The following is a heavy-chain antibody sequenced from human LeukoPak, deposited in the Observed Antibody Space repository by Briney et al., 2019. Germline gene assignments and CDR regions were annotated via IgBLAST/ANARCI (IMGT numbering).Heavy chain of an antibody. D-gene: IGHD6-13*01. Sequence: PGGSLRLSCAASGFTFSSYAMHWVRQAPGKGLEWVAVISYDGSNKYYADSVKGRFTISRDNSKNTLYLQMNSLRAEDTAVYYCARDSSKAYWGQGTLVTVSS. V-gene: IGHV3-30-3*01. CDR3: ARDSSKAY. CDR2: ISYDGSNK. CDR1: GFTFSSYA. J-gene: IGHJ4*02.